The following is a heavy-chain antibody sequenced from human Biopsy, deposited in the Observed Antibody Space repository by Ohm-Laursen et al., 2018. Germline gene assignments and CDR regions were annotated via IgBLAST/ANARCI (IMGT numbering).Heavy chain of an antibody. CDR3: ARGSNWNDWSFDY. CDR2: MNHGGST. V-gene: IGHV4-34*01. J-gene: IGHJ4*02. CDR1: GGSFSGYY. Sequence: LSLTCAVYGGSFSGYYWSWIRQPPGKGLEWIGEMNHGGSTNYNSSLKSRVTISVYTSKNQFSLKLNSVTAADTAVYYCARGSNWNDWSFDYWGQGTVVTVPS. D-gene: IGHD1-20*01.